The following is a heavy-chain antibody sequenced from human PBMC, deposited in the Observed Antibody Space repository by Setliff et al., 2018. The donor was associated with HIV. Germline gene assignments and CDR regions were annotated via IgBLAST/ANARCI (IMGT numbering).Heavy chain of an antibody. J-gene: IGHJ4*02. V-gene: IGHV4-39*01. D-gene: IGHD3-10*01. Sequence: PSETLSLTCTVSGGSISSSSYYWGWFRQPPGEGLEWIGSIYYRGTTYYAPSLETRLTISVDTSTNQFSLRLTSVTAADTAVYYCARNTRAGDFDYWGQGTLVTVSS. CDR2: IYYRGTT. CDR1: GGSISSSSYY. CDR3: ARNTRAGDFDY.